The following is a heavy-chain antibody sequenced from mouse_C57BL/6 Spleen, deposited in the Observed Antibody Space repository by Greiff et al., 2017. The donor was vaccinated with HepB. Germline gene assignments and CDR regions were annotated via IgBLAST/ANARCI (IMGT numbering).Heavy chain of an antibody. CDR3: ARSGRSLYYGSSYEGYFDY. J-gene: IGHJ2*01. V-gene: IGHV1-77*01. D-gene: IGHD1-1*01. CDR2: IGPGSGST. Sequence: VQLQESGAELVKPGASVKISCKASGYTFTDYYINWVKQRPGQGLEWIGKIGPGSGSTYYNEKFKGKATLTADKSSSTAYMQLSSLTSEDSAVYFCARSGRSLYYGSSYEGYFDYWGQGTTLTVSS. CDR1: GYTFTDYY.